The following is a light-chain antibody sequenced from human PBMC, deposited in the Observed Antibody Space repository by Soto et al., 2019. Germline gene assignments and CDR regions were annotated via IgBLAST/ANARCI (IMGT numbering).Light chain of an antibody. J-gene: IGKJ4*02. CDR3: QQRSTL. Sequence: EIVLTQSPATLSLSPGERATLSCRASQSVSSYLAWCQQKPGQAPRLLIYDASNRATGIPARFSGSGSGTDFTLTISSLEPEDFAVYYCQQRSTLFGGGTKVEIK. CDR2: DAS. CDR1: QSVSSY. V-gene: IGKV3-11*01.